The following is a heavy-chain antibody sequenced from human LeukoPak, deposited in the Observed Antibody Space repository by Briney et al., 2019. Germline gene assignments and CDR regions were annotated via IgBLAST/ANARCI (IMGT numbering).Heavy chain of an antibody. CDR1: F. CDR3: GKYSSNWYVDH. V-gene: IGHV4-39*01. CDR2: IYYSGAT. D-gene: IGHD6-13*01. Sequence: FWGWIRQPPGKGLEWIGNIYYSGATYYNPSLKSRVTISVDTSKNQFSLEVSSVTAADTAVYYCGKYSSNWYVDHWGQGTLVTVSS. J-gene: IGHJ5*02.